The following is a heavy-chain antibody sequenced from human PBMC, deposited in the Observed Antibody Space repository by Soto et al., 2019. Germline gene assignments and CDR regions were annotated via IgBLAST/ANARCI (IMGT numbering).Heavy chain of an antibody. CDR2: IYYSGST. V-gene: IGHV4-31*03. CDR3: ARALYCSGGSCYYRADAFDI. Sequence: QVQLQESGPGLVKPSQTLSLTCTVSGGSISSGGYYWSWIRQHPGKGLEWIGYIYYSGSTYYNPSLHVRVTISVDTSKNQVSLTLSSVTPADTAVYYCARALYCSGGSCYYRADAFDIWGQGTMVTVSS. J-gene: IGHJ3*02. CDR1: GGSISSGGYY. D-gene: IGHD2-15*01.